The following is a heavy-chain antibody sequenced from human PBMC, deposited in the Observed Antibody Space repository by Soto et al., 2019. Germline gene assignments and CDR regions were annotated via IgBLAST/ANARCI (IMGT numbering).Heavy chain of an antibody. CDR1: GGSFSGYY. Sequence: QVQLQQWGAGLLKPSETLSLTCAVYGGSFSGYYWTWIRQPPGTGLGWIGEINHSGSTNYNPSLKRRVTLSVDTSKNQFSLKLTSVTAADTAVYYCARDKITGLFDYWGQGTLVTVSS. CDR2: INHSGST. V-gene: IGHV4-34*01. CDR3: ARDKITGLFDY. J-gene: IGHJ4*02. D-gene: IGHD2-8*02.